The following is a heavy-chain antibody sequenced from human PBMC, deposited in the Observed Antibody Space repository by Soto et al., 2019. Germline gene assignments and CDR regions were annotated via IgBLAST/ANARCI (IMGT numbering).Heavy chain of an antibody. J-gene: IGHJ6*03. CDR2: ISGSGGST. D-gene: IGHD3-16*01. CDR1: GFTFSSYA. Sequence: GGSLRLSCAASGFTFSSYAMSWVRQAPGKGLEWVSAISGSGGSTYYADSVKGRFTISRDNSKNTLYLQMNSLRAEDTAVYYCAKDGSPGGYYYYYMDVWGKGTTVTVSS. CDR3: AKDGSPGGYYYYYMDV. V-gene: IGHV3-23*01.